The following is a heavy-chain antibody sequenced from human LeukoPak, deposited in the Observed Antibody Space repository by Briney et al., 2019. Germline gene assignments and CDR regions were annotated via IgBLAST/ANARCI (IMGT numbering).Heavy chain of an antibody. V-gene: IGHV4-39*07. Sequence: SETLSLTCTVSGGSISSSSYYWGWIRQPPGKGLEWIGTIYYSGSTNYNPSLKSRVTISVDTSKNQFSLKLSSVTAADTAVYYCARTTDNYYGSGSLNWFDPWGQGTLVTVSS. CDR1: GGSISSSSYY. D-gene: IGHD3-10*01. J-gene: IGHJ5*02. CDR3: ARTTDNYYGSGSLNWFDP. CDR2: IYYSGST.